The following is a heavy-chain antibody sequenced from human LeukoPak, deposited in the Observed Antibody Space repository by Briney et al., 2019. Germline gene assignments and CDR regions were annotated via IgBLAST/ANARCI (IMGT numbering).Heavy chain of an antibody. V-gene: IGHV3-30*02. CDR1: GFTFSSYG. J-gene: IGHJ4*02. CDR3: AKDRGFISTRFANDY. D-gene: IGHD6-6*01. Sequence: PGGSLGVYCAASGFTFSSYGMHWVRQAPGKGLEWVAFIRSDGSNQYYADSVKGRFTVSRDNSKNTLYLQLNSLRAEDTAVYYCAKDRGFISTRFANDYWGQGTLVTVSS. CDR2: IRSDGSNQ.